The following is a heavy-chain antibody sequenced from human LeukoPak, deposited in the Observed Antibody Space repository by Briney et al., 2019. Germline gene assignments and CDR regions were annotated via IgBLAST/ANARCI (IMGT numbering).Heavy chain of an antibody. CDR3: SRNYYDNSGYYYFDY. CDR2: ISGYNDNT. Sequence: ASVKVSCKASRYTFTSYGITWVRQTPGHGRVWMGEISGYNDNTKYAQKLQGRVTMTTDTSMSTAYMELRSLRSDDTAVYYCSRNYYDNSGYYYFDYWGQGTLVTVSS. V-gene: IGHV1-18*01. CDR1: RYTFTSYG. D-gene: IGHD3-22*01. J-gene: IGHJ4*02.